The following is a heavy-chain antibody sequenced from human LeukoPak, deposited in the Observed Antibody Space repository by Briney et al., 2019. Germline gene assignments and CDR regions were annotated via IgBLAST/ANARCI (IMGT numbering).Heavy chain of an antibody. D-gene: IGHD1-26*01. CDR3: AKDSGWELQEYFFDD. J-gene: IGHJ4*02. CDR2: ISPSNGNT. CDR1: RYTFTSYS. Sequence: VASVKVSCKASRYTFTSYSINWVRQAPGQGLEWMGWISPSNGNTEYAEKIQGRVTMTVDTSTRTVYMELRSLQSDDTAVYYCAKDSGWELQEYFFDDWGQGTLVTVSS. V-gene: IGHV1-18*01.